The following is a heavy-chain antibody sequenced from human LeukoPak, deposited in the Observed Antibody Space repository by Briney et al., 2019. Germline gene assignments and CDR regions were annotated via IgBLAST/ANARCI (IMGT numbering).Heavy chain of an antibody. CDR1: GFTFSSYG. J-gene: IGHJ4*02. CDR3: AKDQYSSGWYSN. V-gene: IGHV3-30*18. Sequence: GGFLRLSCAASGFTFSSYGMHWVRQAPGKGLEWVAVISYDGSNKYYADSVKGRFTISRDNSKNTLYLQMNSLRAEDTAVYYCAKDQYSSGWYSNWGQGTLVTVSS. CDR2: ISYDGSNK. D-gene: IGHD6-19*01.